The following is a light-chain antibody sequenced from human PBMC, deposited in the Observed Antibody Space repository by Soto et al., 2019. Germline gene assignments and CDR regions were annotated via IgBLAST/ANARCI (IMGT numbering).Light chain of an antibody. Sequence: EIVLTQSPATLSLSPGERATLSCRASQSVSSYLAWYQQKPGQPPRLLIYDASKRPPGTPARFSGSGSGTDFTLTISSLEPEDFAVYYCQQRNNWLIFGGGTKVEIK. J-gene: IGKJ4*01. V-gene: IGKV3-11*01. CDR2: DAS. CDR1: QSVSSY. CDR3: QQRNNWLI.